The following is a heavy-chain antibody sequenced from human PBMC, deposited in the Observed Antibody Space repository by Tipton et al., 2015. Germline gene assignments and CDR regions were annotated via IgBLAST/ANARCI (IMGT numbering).Heavy chain of an antibody. V-gene: IGHV4-61*05. CDR2: ISYSGSI. CDR3: ARADAALDY. D-gene: IGHD6-25*01. CDR1: GGSISSSSEY. Sequence: LRLSCTVSGGSISSSSEYWGWIRQPPGKGLEWIGYISYSGSINYNPSLKSRVTISVDTSRNQFSLKLRSVTAADTAVYYCARADAALDYWGQGTLVTVSS. J-gene: IGHJ4*02.